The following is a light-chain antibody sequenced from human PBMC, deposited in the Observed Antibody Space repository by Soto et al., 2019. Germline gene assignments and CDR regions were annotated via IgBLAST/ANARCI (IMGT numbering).Light chain of an antibody. J-gene: IGLJ3*02. CDR3: QYSELTMSGSGV. Sequence: QSVLTQPPSVSGAPGQRVTISCTGSMSNIGAGYDVNWYQHLPGTAPKLLIYDNTHRPSGVPDRFSASKSGTSASLAITGLKADDEAVYYCQYSELTMSGSGVFGGGNKVTV. CDR2: DNT. CDR1: MSNIGAGYD. V-gene: IGLV1-40*01.